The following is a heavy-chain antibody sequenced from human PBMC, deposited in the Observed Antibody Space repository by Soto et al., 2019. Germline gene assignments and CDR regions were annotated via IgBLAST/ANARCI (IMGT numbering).Heavy chain of an antibody. Sequence: QVQLQESGPGLVKPSQTLSLTCTVSCGSISSGGYYWNWIRQHPGKGLEWIGYIYYSGSTYYNPSFKSRVTISVDTSKNQFSLQLSAVTAADTAVYYCAREPFTWGPGPLVTVSS. J-gene: IGHJ4*02. CDR2: IYYSGST. CDR1: CGSISSGGYY. V-gene: IGHV4-31*03. CDR3: AREPFT.